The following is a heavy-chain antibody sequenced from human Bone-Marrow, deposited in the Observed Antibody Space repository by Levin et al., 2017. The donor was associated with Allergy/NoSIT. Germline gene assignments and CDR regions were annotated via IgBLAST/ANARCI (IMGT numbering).Heavy chain of an antibody. CDR1: GFTFSGST. CDR2: IRSRGYNYGT. V-gene: IGHV3-73*01. Sequence: GGSLRLSCAASGFTFSGSTMAWVRQASGKGLEWVGLIRSRGYNYGTLYAVSVRGRFTISRDDSKNTAYLEMNSLKTEDTAVYYCTRPPTPYGMDGWGQGTTVIVSS. J-gene: IGHJ6*02. CDR3: TRPPTPYGMDG.